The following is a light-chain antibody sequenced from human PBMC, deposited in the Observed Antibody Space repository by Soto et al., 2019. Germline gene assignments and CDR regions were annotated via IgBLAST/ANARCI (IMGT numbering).Light chain of an antibody. CDR3: QQRNNWPPT. V-gene: IGKV3-11*01. CDR2: GAS. Sequence: IVLTQSPATLSLSPGKRATLSCRASQSLSNSELAWYQQKPGQAPRLLIYGASTRATGIPARFSGSGSGTDFTLTISSLEPEDFAVYYCQQRNNWPPTFGQGTRLEIK. J-gene: IGKJ5*01. CDR1: QSLSNSE.